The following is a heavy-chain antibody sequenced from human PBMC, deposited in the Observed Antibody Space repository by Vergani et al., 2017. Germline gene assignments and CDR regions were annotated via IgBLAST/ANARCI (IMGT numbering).Heavy chain of an antibody. V-gene: IGHV1-69*02. D-gene: IGHD2-2*02. CDR3: ARVVVPAAILGYYYYYMDV. CDR2: IIPILGIA. Sequence: QVQLVQSGAEVKKPGSSVKVSCKASGGTFSSYTISWVRQAPGQGLEWMGRIIPILGIANYAQKFQGRVTITADESTSTAYMELSSLRSEDTAVYYCARVVVPAAILGYYYYYMDVWGKGTTVTVSS. J-gene: IGHJ6*03. CDR1: GGTFSSYT.